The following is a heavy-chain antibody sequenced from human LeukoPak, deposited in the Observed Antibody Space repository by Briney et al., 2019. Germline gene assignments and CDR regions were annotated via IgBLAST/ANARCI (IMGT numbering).Heavy chain of an antibody. D-gene: IGHD1-26*01. CDR2: ISNLGHRT. CDR1: GFTFRSST. CDR3: VKDVSGSYAFDY. Sequence: GGSLRLSCSASGFTFRSSTMHWVRQAPGKGLEYVSSISNLGHRTFYSDSVKGRFTISRDNSKNTLYPQMSSLRTEDTALYYCVKDVSGSYAFDYWGQGTLVTASS. V-gene: IGHV3-64D*06. J-gene: IGHJ4*02.